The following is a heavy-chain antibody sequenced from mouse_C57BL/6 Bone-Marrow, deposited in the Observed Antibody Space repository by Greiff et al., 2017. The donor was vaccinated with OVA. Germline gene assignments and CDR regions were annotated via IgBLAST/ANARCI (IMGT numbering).Heavy chain of an antibody. V-gene: IGHV1-82*01. J-gene: IGHJ2*01. Sequence: VQLQQSGPELVKPGASVKISCKASGYAFSSSWMNWVKQRLGKGLEWIGRIYPGDGDTNYNGKFKGKATLTADKSSSTAYMQLSSLTSEDSAVYFCARGNFYDDYWGEGTTLTVSS. CDR3: ARGNFYDDY. D-gene: IGHD1-1*01. CDR1: GYAFSSSW. CDR2: IYPGDGDT.